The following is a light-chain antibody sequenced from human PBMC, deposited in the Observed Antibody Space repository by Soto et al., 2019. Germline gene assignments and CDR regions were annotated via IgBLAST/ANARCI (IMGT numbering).Light chain of an antibody. J-gene: IGKJ2*01. CDR2: GVS. Sequence: IQMTQSPSSLSASVGDRVTLTCRASQTIATYLNWYQQKPGQVPEVVIYGVSRLHVDVQSRFTGSGDGTEFTLTINKLQPEEFAIYYCQQFYYYPHTFGQGTKLEVK. CDR3: QQFYYYPHT. V-gene: IGKV1-39*01. CDR1: QTIATY.